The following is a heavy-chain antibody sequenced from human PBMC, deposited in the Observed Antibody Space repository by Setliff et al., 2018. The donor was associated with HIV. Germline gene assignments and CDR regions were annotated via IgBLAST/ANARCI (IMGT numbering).Heavy chain of an antibody. CDR3: AKKTAAYTSGSWLHY. CDR1: GFIFSSHA. D-gene: IGHD3-10*01. J-gene: IGHJ4*02. Sequence: PGGSLRLSCEASGFIFSSHAMSWVRQVPGKGLELIAVISGSGSATTYADSVAGRFTVSRDNSKNMMYLQMNSLRAEDTAVYYCAKKTAAYTSGSWLHYWGQGTLVTVSS. CDR2: ISGSGSAT. V-gene: IGHV3-23*01.